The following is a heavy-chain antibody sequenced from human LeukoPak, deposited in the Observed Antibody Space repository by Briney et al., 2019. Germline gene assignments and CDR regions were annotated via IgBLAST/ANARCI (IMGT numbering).Heavy chain of an antibody. CDR1: GGSISSSSYY. D-gene: IGHD3-22*01. CDR3: ARHRGYYDSPNWFDP. J-gene: IGHJ5*02. CDR2: IYYSGST. V-gene: IGHV4-39*01. Sequence: SETLSLTCTVSGGSISSSSYYWGWIRQPPGKGLEWIGSIYYSGSTYYNPSLKSRVAISVDTSKNQFSLKLSSVTAADTAVYYCARHRGYYDSPNWFDPWGQGTLVTVSS.